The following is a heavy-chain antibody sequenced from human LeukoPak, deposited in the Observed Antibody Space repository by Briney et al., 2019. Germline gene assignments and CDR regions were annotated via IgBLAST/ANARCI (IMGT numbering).Heavy chain of an antibody. J-gene: IGHJ4*02. CDR2: IRYDGSNK. CDR3: AKEGRSGSYWFWTAEFDY. V-gene: IGHV3-30*02. Sequence: GGSLRLSCAASGFTFSSYGMHWVRQAPGKGLEWVAFIRYDGSNKYYADSVKGRFTISRDNSKNTLYLQMNSLRAEDTAVYYCAKEGRSGSYWFWTAEFDYWGQGTLVTVSS. D-gene: IGHD3-10*01. CDR1: GFTFSSYG.